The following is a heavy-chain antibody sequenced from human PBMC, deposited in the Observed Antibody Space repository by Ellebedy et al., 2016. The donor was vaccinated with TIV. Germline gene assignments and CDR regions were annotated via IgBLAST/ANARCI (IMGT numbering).Heavy chain of an antibody. CDR2: INPNRGAT. V-gene: IGHV1-2*02. Sequence: AASVKVSCKVSGYIITDNYIHWVRQAPGQGLEWMGWINPNRGATKYTQKFQGRVTLTRDTSISTAYMELRSLRSDDTAVYYCARAAVESRSDYWGQGTLVTVSS. J-gene: IGHJ4*02. CDR1: GYIITDNY. D-gene: IGHD3-3*01. CDR3: ARAAVESRSDY.